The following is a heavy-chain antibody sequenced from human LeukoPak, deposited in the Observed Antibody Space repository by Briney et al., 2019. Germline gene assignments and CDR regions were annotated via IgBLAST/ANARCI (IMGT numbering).Heavy chain of an antibody. J-gene: IGHJ4*02. CDR3: ARGALRSVVPAAPFDY. D-gene: IGHD2-2*01. CDR2: INHSGST. V-gene: IGHV4-34*01. Sequence: SETLSLTCAVYGGSFSGYYWSWIRQPPGKGLEWIGEINHSGSTNYNPSLKSRVTISVDTSKNQFSLKLSSMTAADTAVYYCARGALRSVVPAAPFDYWGQGTLVTVSS. CDR1: GGSFSGYY.